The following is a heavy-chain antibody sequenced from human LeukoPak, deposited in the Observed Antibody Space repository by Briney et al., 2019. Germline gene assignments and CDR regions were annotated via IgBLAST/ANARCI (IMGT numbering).Heavy chain of an antibody. D-gene: IGHD3-10*01. V-gene: IGHV3-23*01. Sequence: GGSLRLSCAASGFTFSSYAMTWVRQAPGKGLEWVSAISGRGGSTYYADSVKGRFTISRDNSKNMLYLQMNSLRAEDTAIYYCAKDPMIRGLTYDCWGQGTLVTVSS. J-gene: IGHJ4*02. CDR1: GFTFSSYA. CDR2: ISGRGGST. CDR3: AKDPMIRGLTYDC.